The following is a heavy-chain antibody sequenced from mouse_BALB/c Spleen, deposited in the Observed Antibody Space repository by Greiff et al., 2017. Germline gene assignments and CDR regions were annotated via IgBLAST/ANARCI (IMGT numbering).Heavy chain of an antibody. Sequence: QVQLKESGPGLVQPSQSLSITCTVSGFSLTSYGVHWVRQSPGKGLEWRGVIWSGGSTDYNAAFISRLSISKDNSKSQVFFKMNSLQANDTAIYYCARKEGYYGSSYDAMDYWGQGTSVTVSS. J-gene: IGHJ4*01. CDR3: ARKEGYYGSSYDAMDY. CDR1: GFSLTSYG. D-gene: IGHD1-1*01. CDR2: IWSGGST. V-gene: IGHV2-2*02.